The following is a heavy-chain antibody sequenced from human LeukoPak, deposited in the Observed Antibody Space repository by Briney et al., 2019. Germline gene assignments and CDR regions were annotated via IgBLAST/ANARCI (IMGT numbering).Heavy chain of an antibody. CDR3: AKGSLSHFDY. Sequence: GGSLRLSCAASGFTFSSYAMNWVRQAPGKGLEWVSGINGSGGSTYYAVSVKGRFTISRDNSKNTLYLQMNSLRAEDTAVYYCAKGSLSHFDYWGQGTLVTVSS. D-gene: IGHD2/OR15-2a*01. J-gene: IGHJ4*02. V-gene: IGHV3-23*01. CDR2: INGSGGST. CDR1: GFTFSSYA.